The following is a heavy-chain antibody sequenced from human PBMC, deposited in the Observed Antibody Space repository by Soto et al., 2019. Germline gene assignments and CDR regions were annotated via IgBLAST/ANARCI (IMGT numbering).Heavy chain of an antibody. CDR3: ARERSAAGTGWFDP. CDR2: MNPNSGNT. J-gene: IGHJ5*02. CDR1: GYTFTSYD. Sequence: QVQLVQSGAEVKKPGASVKVSCKASGYTFTSYDINWVRQATGQGLEWMGWMNPNSGNTGYALKFQGRVTMTRNTSISTAYMDLSSLRSEDTAVYYCARERSAAGTGWFDPWGQGTLVTVSS. D-gene: IGHD6-13*01. V-gene: IGHV1-8*01.